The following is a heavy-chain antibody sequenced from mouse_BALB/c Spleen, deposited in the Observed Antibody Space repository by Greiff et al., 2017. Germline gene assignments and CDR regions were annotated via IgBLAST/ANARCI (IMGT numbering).Heavy chain of an antibody. CDR2: IYPGNSDT. V-gene: IGHV1-5*01. D-gene: IGHD2-3*01. Sequence: VQLQQSGTVLARPGASVKMSCKASGYTFTSYWMHWVKQRPGQGLEWIGAIYPGNSDTSYNQKFKGKAKLTAVTSTSTAYMELSSLTNEDSAVYYCTLYDGYLAWFAYWGQGILVTVSA. CDR3: TLYDGYLAWFAY. J-gene: IGHJ3*01. CDR1: GYTFTSYW.